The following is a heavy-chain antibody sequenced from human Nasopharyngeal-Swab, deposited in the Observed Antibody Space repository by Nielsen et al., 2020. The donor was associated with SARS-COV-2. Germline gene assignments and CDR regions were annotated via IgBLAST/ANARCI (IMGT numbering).Heavy chain of an antibody. Sequence: GGSLRLFCAASGFTFSDYYMSWIRQAPGKGLEWVSYISSSSSYTNYADSVKGRFTISRDNAKNSLYLQMNSPRAEDTAVYYCARSYGGNSGFDYWGQGTLVTVSS. V-gene: IGHV3-11*03. D-gene: IGHD4-23*01. CDR1: GFTFSDYY. CDR3: ARSYGGNSGFDY. J-gene: IGHJ4*02. CDR2: ISSSSSYT.